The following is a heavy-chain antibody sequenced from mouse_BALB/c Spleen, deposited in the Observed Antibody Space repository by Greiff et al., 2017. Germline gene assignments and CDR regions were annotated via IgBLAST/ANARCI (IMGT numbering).Heavy chain of an antibody. CDR1: GFTFSSYT. V-gene: IGHV5-6-4*01. J-gene: IGHJ4*01. CDR3: TRDGNEDYYAMDY. CDR2: ISSGGSYT. D-gene: IGHD2-1*01. Sequence: EVHLVESGGGLVKPGGSLKLSCAASGFTFSSYTMSWVRQTPEKRLEWVATISSGGSYTYYPDSVKGRFTISRDNAKNTLYLQMSSLKSEDTAMYYCTRDGNEDYYAMDYWGQGTSVTVSS.